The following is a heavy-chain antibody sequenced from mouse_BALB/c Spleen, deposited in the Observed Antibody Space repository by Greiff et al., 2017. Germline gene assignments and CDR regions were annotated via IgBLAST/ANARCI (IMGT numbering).Heavy chain of an antibody. CDR3: TRRPGEAVFDY. Sequence: VHVKQSGTVLARPGASVKMSCKASGYTFTSYWMHWVKQRPGQGLEWIGAIYPGNSDTSYNQKFKGKAKLTAVTSTSTAYMELSSLTNEDAAVYCCTRRPGEAVFDYGGQGTTLTVSS. CDR2: IYPGNSDT. CDR1: GYTFTSYW. J-gene: IGHJ2*01. V-gene: IGHV1-5*01.